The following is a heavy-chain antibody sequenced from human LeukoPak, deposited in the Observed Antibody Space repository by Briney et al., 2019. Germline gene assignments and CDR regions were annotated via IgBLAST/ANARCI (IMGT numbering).Heavy chain of an antibody. CDR3: ARALTIFGVVDY. D-gene: IGHD3-3*01. CDR2: INPNSGGT. J-gene: IGHJ4*02. CDR1: GYTFTGYY. V-gene: IGHV1-2*02. Sequence: ASVKVCCKASGYTFTGYYMHWVRQAPGQGLEWMGWINPNSGGTNYAQKFQGRVTMTRDTSISTAYMELSRLRSDDTAVYYCARALTIFGVVDYWGQGTLVTVSS.